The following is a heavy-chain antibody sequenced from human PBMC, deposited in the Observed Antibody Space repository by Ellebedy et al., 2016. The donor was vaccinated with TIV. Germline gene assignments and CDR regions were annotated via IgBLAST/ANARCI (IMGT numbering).Heavy chain of an antibody. CDR1: GYNFTSYG. Sequence: AASVKVSCKASGYNFTSYGISWVRHAPGQGLEWMGWISAYNGNTNYAQKLQGRVTMTTDTSTRTAYMELRSLRSVDTAVYYCARDERGEGSMIVVVHFDYWGQGTLVTVSS. D-gene: IGHD3-22*01. J-gene: IGHJ4*02. V-gene: IGHV1-18*01. CDR2: ISAYNGNT. CDR3: ARDERGEGSMIVVVHFDY.